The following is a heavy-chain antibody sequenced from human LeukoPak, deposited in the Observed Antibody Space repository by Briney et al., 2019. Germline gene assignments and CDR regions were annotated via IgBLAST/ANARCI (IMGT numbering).Heavy chain of an antibody. V-gene: IGHV4-59*08. J-gene: IGHJ6*02. CDR1: GGSISSYY. CDR3: ARHRRIVVVPAAMPDGMDV. D-gene: IGHD2-2*01. Sequence: SETLSLTCTVSGGSISSYYWSWIRQPPGKGLEWIGYIYYSGSTNYNPSLKSRVTISVDTSKNQSSLKLSSVTAADTAVYYCARHRRIVVVPAAMPDGMDVWGQGTTVTVSS. CDR2: IYYSGST.